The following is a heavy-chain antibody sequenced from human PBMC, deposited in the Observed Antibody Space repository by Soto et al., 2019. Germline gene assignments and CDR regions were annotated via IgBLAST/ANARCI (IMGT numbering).Heavy chain of an antibody. J-gene: IGHJ4*02. Sequence: PGGSLRLSCAASGFTFSVSSMHWVRQASGKGLEWLGRIRSKANNYATAYAASVTGRFTISRDDSKNTAYLQMNSLRTEDTAMYYCARAVDFWSGYYLYFDYWGQGTLVTVSS. V-gene: IGHV3-73*01. CDR1: GFTFSVSS. CDR2: IRSKANNYAT. CDR3: ARAVDFWSGYYLYFDY. D-gene: IGHD3-3*01.